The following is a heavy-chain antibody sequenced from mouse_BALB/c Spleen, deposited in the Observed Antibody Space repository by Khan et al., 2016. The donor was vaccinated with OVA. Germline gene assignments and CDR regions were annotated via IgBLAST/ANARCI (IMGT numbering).Heavy chain of an antibody. CDR3: TRIYRSDFDY. CDR2: INPHIGET. J-gene: IGHJ2*01. CDR1: GYSFTGYF. Sequence: VQLKESGPELVRPGASVKISCKASGYSFTGYFMNWVMQSHGKSLEWIGRINPHIGETFYNQRFKDKATLTVDESSSTAYMELRSLASADSAVYYCTRIYRSDFDYWGQGTTLTVSS. V-gene: IGHV1-20*02. D-gene: IGHD1-1*01.